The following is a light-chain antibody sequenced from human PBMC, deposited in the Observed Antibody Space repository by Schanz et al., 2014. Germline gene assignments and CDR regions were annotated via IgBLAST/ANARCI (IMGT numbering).Light chain of an antibody. CDR3: CSHTSSATIV. Sequence: QSALTQSRSVSGSPGQSVTISCTGTSSDVGGYSFVSWYQQPPGTAPKLMIYEVNNRPSGVPDRFSGSKSGNTASLTISGLQAEDEADYYYCSHTSSATIVFAAGTKVTVL. J-gene: IGLJ1*01. V-gene: IGLV2-18*02. CDR2: EVN. CDR1: SSDVGGYSF.